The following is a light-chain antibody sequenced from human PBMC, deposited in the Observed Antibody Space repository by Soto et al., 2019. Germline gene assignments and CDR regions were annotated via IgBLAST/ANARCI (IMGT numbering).Light chain of an antibody. CDR2: DSS. CDR1: QDIRGA. V-gene: IGKV1-13*02. J-gene: IGKJ5*01. Sequence: IQLTQSPASLSASVGDKVTITCRASQDIRGALAWYQQSPGEAPRLLIYDSSTLESGVPSRFSVSSSGTHFTLTIIGLQPEDFATYYCQQFLSYPITFGQGTRLE. CDR3: QQFLSYPIT.